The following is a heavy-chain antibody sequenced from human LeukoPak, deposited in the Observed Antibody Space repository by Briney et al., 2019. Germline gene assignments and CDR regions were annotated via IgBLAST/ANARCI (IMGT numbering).Heavy chain of an antibody. D-gene: IGHD3-10*01. V-gene: IGHV3-7*03. Sequence: PGGSLRLSCAASGFTFSSYWMSWVRRAPGEGLQWVANINQDGSEKNYADSVKGRFTISRDNAKSSLYLQMNSLRAEDTAVYFCARDDLVTSSGSGWLDPWGQGTLVTVSS. CDR1: GFTFSSYW. CDR3: ARDDLVTSSGSGWLDP. CDR2: INQDGSEK. J-gene: IGHJ5*02.